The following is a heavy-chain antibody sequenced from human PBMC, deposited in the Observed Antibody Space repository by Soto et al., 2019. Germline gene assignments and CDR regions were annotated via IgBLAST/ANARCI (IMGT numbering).Heavy chain of an antibody. J-gene: IGHJ4*02. Sequence: PSETLSLTCTVSGGSISGGGSYWSWIRQPPGKGLEWIGYIYYSGSTNYNPSLKSRVTISVDTSKNQFSLKLSSVTAADTAVYYCARQTYYDFPIDYWGQGTLVTVSS. V-gene: IGHV4-61*08. CDR3: ARQTYYDFPIDY. D-gene: IGHD3-3*01. CDR1: GGSISGGGSY. CDR2: IYYSGST.